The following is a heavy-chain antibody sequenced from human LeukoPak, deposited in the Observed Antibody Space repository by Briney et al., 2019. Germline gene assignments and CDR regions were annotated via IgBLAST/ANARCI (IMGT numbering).Heavy chain of an antibody. D-gene: IGHD6-13*01. CDR2: IYTGGTT. Sequence: PGGSLRLSCAASGLTVSENYMSWIRQAPGKGLEWVSLIYTGGTTYYADSVQDRFTISRDTSKNIVYLQMNSLSAEDTAVYYCAGADASTWHGAKYWGQGTLVTVSS. CDR3: AGADASTWHGAKY. CDR1: GLTVSENY. J-gene: IGHJ4*02. V-gene: IGHV3-66*01.